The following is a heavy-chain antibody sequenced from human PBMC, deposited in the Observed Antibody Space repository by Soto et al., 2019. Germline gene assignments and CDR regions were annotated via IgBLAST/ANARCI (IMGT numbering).Heavy chain of an antibody. V-gene: IGHV4-31*03. Sequence: TSETLSLTCTVSGGSISSGGYYWSWIRQHPGKGLEWIGYIYYRGSTYYNPSLKSRVTKSVDKSKNQFSLKLSSVTAADMAMYYCARVVVPAVSPLDYYYGMDVWGQGTTVTVSS. J-gene: IGHJ6*02. CDR2: IYYRGST. D-gene: IGHD2-2*01. CDR1: GGSISSGGYY. CDR3: ARVVVPAVSPLDYYYGMDV.